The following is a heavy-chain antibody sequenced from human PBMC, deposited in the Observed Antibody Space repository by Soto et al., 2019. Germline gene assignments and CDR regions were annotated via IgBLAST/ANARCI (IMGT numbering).Heavy chain of an antibody. D-gene: IGHD3-3*01. J-gene: IGHJ4*02. Sequence: ASVKVSCKASGYTFTSYDINWVRQATGQGLEWMGWMNPNSGNTGYAQKFQGRVTMTRNTSISTAYMELSSLRSEDTAVYYCARGITIVGVVLYYFDYWGQGTLVTVSS. CDR3: ARGITIVGVVLYYFDY. V-gene: IGHV1-8*02. CDR1: GYTFTSYD. CDR2: MNPNSGNT.